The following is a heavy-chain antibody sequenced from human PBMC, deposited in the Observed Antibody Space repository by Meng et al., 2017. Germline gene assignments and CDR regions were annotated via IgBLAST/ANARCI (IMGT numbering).Heavy chain of an antibody. D-gene: IGHD3-9*01. CDR1: GYTFTGYY. CDR2: INPNSGGT. Sequence: GESLKISCKASGYTFTGYYMHWVRQAPGQGLEWMGRINPNSGGTNYAQKFQGRVTMTRDTSISTAYMELSRLRSDDTAVYYCARDDYDILTGYYRTLDYWGREPWSPSPQ. J-gene: IGHJ4*02. V-gene: IGHV1-2*06. CDR3: ARDDYDILTGYYRTLDY.